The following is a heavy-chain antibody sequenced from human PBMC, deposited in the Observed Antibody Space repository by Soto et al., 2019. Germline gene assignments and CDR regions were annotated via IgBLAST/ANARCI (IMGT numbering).Heavy chain of an antibody. D-gene: IGHD2-8*01. Sequence: EVQMLESGGGLVQPGGSLRLSCAASGFTFSSYAMSRIRQAPGKGLEWVSAISGSDGSTFYADSVKGRFTISRDDSKNTLYLQMTSLRAEDTGVYHCAKSPGMYSDFDCWGQGTRVTASS. V-gene: IGHV3-23*01. CDR1: GFTFSSYA. J-gene: IGHJ4*02. CDR2: ISGSDGST. CDR3: AKSPGMYSDFDC.